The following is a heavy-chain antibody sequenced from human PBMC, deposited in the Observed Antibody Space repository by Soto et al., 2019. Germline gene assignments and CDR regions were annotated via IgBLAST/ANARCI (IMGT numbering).Heavy chain of an antibody. V-gene: IGHV1-3*05. CDR1: GYTFSSYA. CDR2: INAGNGNT. Sequence: QVQLVQSGAEEKKPGASVKVSCKASGYTFSSYAMDWVRQAPGQRLEWMGWINAGNGNTKYSQKFQGRVTISRDTSASTAYMELSSLRSEDTAVYYCARYLGWLQFDYWGQGTLVTVSS. CDR3: ARYLGWLQFDY. D-gene: IGHD5-12*01. J-gene: IGHJ4*02.